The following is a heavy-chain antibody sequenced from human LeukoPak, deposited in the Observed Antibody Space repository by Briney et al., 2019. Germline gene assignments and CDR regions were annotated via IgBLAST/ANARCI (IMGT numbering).Heavy chain of an antibody. CDR1: GFTFSSYG. Sequence: GGSLRLSCAASGFTFSSYGMHWVRQAPGKGLEWVAFIRYDGSNKYYADSVKGRFTISRDNSKNTLYLQMNSLRAEDTAVYYCAKTPYCSSTSCRSTGGVWGKGTTVTVSS. CDR2: IRYDGSNK. J-gene: IGHJ6*04. V-gene: IGHV3-30*02. CDR3: AKTPYCSSTSCRSTGGV. D-gene: IGHD2-2*01.